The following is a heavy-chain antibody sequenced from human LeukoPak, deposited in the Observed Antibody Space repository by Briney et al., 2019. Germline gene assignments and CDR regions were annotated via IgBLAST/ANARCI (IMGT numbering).Heavy chain of an antibody. J-gene: IGHJ6*03. CDR3: ARERTIAARLALEPYYYYYYYVDV. CDR1: GDSVSSNSAA. CDR2: TYYRSKWYN. D-gene: IGHD6-6*01. V-gene: IGHV6-1*01. Sequence: SQTLSLTCAISGDSVSSNSAAWNWIRQSPSRGLEWLGRTYYRSKWYNDYAVSVKSRITINPDTSKNQFSLQLNSVTPEDTAVYYCARERTIAARLALEPYYYYYYYVDVWGKGTTVTVSS.